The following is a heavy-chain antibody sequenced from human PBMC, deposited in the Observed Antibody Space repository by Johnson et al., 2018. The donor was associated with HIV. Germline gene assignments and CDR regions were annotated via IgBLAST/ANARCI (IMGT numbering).Heavy chain of an antibody. J-gene: IGHJ3*02. Sequence: QVQLVESGGGVVQPGRSLRLSCAASGFTFSSYAMHWVRQAPGKGLEWVAVISYDGSNKYYADSVKGRFTISRDNSKNTLYLQMNSQRAEDTAVYYCAKVRGDFWSGYYGGLNDAYDIWGQGTMVTVSS. V-gene: IGHV3-30-3*01. D-gene: IGHD3-3*01. CDR1: GFTFSSYA. CDR2: ISYDGSNK. CDR3: AKVRGDFWSGYYGGLNDAYDI.